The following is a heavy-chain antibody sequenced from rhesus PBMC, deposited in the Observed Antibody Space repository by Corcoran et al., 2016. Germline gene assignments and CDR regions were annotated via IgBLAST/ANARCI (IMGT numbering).Heavy chain of an antibody. CDR2: IRPSSCNT. Sequence: QVQLVQSGAEEKKPGSSVKVSCKASGYIFTDYYIHWVRQVPRQGLQWGGLIRPSSCNTKSAQKFQGRVTMTRDTSTNPAYMELSSLSSEDPAMYYCAREGISSATGGLDSWGQGVVVTVSS. CDR1: GYIFTDYY. J-gene: IGHJ6*01. V-gene: IGHV1S2*01. D-gene: IGHD6-43*01. CDR3: AREGISSATGGLDS.